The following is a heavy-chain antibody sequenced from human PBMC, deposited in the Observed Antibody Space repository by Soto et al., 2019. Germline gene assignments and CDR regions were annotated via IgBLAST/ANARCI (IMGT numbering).Heavy chain of an antibody. D-gene: IGHD6-13*01. CDR2: LYYGGNT. CDR1: GGSISGSSHY. V-gene: IGHV4-39*01. J-gene: IGHJ5*02. Sequence: PSETLSLTCIVSGGSISGSSHYWAWIRQPPGKGLEWIGSLYYGGNTYYYPSLKSRVTISVDTSKNQFSLKMTSVTAADTAVYSCARPATGTGLVFDPWGQGTLVTVSS. CDR3: ARPATGTGLVFDP.